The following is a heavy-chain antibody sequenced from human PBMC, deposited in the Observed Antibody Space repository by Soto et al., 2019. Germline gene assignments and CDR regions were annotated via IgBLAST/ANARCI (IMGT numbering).Heavy chain of an antibody. CDR1: GYSFNTYW. CDR3: ARRHYDSGSYRDDAFDI. V-gene: IGHV5-51*01. Sequence: PGESLKISCKVSGYSFNTYWIGCVRQMPGTGLEWMGIIYPDDSHTRYSPSFQGQVTISADKSISTAYLQWSSLKASDTAMYYCARRHYDSGSYRDDAFDIWGQGTLVTVSS. CDR2: IYPDDSHT. D-gene: IGHD3-10*01. J-gene: IGHJ3*02.